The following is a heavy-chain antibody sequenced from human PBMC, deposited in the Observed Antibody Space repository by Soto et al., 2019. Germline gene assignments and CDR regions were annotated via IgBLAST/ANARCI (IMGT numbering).Heavy chain of an antibody. Sequence: ASETLSLTCTVSGGSISSGGYYWSWIRQHPGKGLEWIGYIYYSGSTYYNPSLKSRVTISVDTSKNQFSLKLSSVTAADTAVYYCARDSVDYGGYFDYWGQGTLVTVSS. V-gene: IGHV4-31*03. CDR3: ARDSVDYGGYFDY. D-gene: IGHD4-17*01. CDR2: IYYSGST. CDR1: GGSISSGGYY. J-gene: IGHJ4*02.